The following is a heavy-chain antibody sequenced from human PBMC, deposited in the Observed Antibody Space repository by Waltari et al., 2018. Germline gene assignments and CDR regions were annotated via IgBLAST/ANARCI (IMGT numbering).Heavy chain of an antibody. Sequence: QVKLVESGGGVVQPGRSLTLSCGASGFTFRHYGFHWVRQAPGKGGGGVAGVWHDGPNPYYADSVKGRCTISRDNSKSTLYLQMNGLRVEDTAVYYCARGPIASAALDLWGPGTLVTVSS. CDR1: GFTFRHYG. CDR2: VWHDGPNP. CDR3: ARGPIASAALDL. J-gene: IGHJ5*02. D-gene: IGHD6-25*01. V-gene: IGHV3-33*01.